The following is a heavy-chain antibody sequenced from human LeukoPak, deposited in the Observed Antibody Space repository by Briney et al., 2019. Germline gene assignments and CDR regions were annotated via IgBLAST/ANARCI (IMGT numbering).Heavy chain of an antibody. CDR1: GGSISSDDNY. Sequence: SETLSLTCTVSGGSISSDDNYWSWIRQPAGKDLEWIGHISTSGSTTYNPSLKSRVTISRDMSRNQFSLRLSSVTAADTAVYYCARARYKAGWLDYWGRGTLITVSS. CDR2: ISTSGST. D-gene: IGHD1-14*01. CDR3: ARARYKAGWLDY. V-gene: IGHV4-61*09. J-gene: IGHJ4*02.